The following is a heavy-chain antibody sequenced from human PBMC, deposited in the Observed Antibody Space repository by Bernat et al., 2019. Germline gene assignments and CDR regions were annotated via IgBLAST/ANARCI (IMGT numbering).Heavy chain of an antibody. Sequence: QVQLVESGGGVVQPGRSLRLSCAASGFTFNNYGMHWVRQAPGKGLEWVAVISYDGSNKYYTDSVKGRFTISRDNSKNTLYLQMNSLRAEDTAVYYCARDRDSSGWYSAFDIWGQGTMVTVSS. CDR2: ISYDGSNK. J-gene: IGHJ3*02. CDR3: ARDRDSSGWYSAFDI. D-gene: IGHD6-19*01. V-gene: IGHV3-30*03. CDR1: GFTFNNYG.